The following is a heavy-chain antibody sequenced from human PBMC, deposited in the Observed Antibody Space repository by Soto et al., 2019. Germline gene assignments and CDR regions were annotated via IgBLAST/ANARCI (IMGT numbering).Heavy chain of an antibody. CDR2: INPSGGST. CDR1: GYTFTSYY. D-gene: IGHD3-3*01. Sequence: GASVKVSCKASGYTFTSYYMHWVRQAPGQGLEWMGIINPSGGSTSYAQKFQGRVTITRDTSASTAYMELSSLRSEDTAVYYCARFHYDFWSGSDYWGQGTLVTVSS. J-gene: IGHJ4*02. CDR3: ARFHYDFWSGSDY. V-gene: IGHV1-46*01.